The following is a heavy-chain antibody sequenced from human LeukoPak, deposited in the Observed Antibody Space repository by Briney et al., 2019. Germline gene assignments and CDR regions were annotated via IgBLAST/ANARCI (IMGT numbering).Heavy chain of an antibody. CDR3: ARVGDGVDNWNYEGAPDI. J-gene: IGHJ3*02. CDR2: IIPIFGTA. D-gene: IGHD1-7*01. Sequence: SVKVSCKASGGTFSSYAISWVRQAPGQGLEWMGGIIPIFGTANYAQKFQSRVTITTDESTSTAYMELSSLRSEDTAVYYCARVGDGVDNWNYEGAPDIWGQGTMVTVSS. CDR1: GGTFSSYA. V-gene: IGHV1-69*05.